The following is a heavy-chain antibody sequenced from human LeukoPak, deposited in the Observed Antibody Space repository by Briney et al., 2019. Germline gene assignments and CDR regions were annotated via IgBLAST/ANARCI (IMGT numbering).Heavy chain of an antibody. CDR2: INPNSGGT. D-gene: IGHD3-10*01. CDR3: ARDRTRRWFGESHYGMDV. J-gene: IGHJ6*02. Sequence: VASVKVSCKASGYTFTGYYMHWVRQAPGQGLEWMGWINPNSGGTNYAQKFQGRVTMTRDTSISTAYIELSRLRSDDTAVYYCARDRTRRWFGESHYGMDVWGQGTTVTVSS. V-gene: IGHV1-2*02. CDR1: GYTFTGYY.